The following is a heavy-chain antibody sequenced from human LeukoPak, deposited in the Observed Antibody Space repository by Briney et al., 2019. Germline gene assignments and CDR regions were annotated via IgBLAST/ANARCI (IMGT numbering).Heavy chain of an antibody. J-gene: IGHJ4*02. V-gene: IGHV3-33*01. D-gene: IGHD6-13*01. Sequence: GGSLRLSCAASGFTLRNYCMHLVRPGPVKGPGLVAVIWYDGSNKYYADSVKGRFTISRDNSENTLYLQMNSLRAEDTALYYCASDGIAVDRGIGYFDYWGQGTLVTVSS. CDR1: GFTLRNYC. CDR3: ASDGIAVDRGIGYFDY. CDR2: IWYDGSNK.